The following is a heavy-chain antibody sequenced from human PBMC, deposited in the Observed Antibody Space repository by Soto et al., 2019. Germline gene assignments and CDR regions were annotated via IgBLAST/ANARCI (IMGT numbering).Heavy chain of an antibody. CDR1: GGSISSGGYY. J-gene: IGHJ6*02. CDR2: IYYSGST. Sequence: KSSETLSLTCTVSGGSISSGGYYWSWIRQHPGKGLEWIGYIYYSGSTYYNPSLKSRVTISVDTSKNQFSLKLSSVTAADTAVYYCARDFPYSSSSGHYYGMDVWGQGTTVTVSS. D-gene: IGHD6-6*01. CDR3: ARDFPYSSSSGHYYGMDV. V-gene: IGHV4-31*03.